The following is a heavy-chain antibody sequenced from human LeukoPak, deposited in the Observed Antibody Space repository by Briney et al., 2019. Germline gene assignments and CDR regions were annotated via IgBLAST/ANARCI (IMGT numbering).Heavy chain of an antibody. Sequence: SETLSLTCTVSGGSISSYYWSWIRQPAGKGLEWIGRIFASGSTFYSPSLKSRVTMSVDTSKSQFSLKLNSVTAADTAVYYCARGAGYSREVNYYYYMDVWGKGTTVTVSS. J-gene: IGHJ6*03. V-gene: IGHV4-4*07. CDR2: IFASGST. CDR1: GGSISSYY. D-gene: IGHD1-26*01. CDR3: ARGAGYSREVNYYYYMDV.